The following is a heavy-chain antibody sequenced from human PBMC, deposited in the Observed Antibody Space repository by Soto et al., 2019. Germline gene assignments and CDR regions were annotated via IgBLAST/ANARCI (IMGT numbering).Heavy chain of an antibody. CDR3: ARRDRSGFSYWLDT. V-gene: IGHV4-34*01. D-gene: IGHD3-22*01. CDR2: INHSGST. J-gene: IGHJ5*02. Sequence: PSETLSLTCAVYGGSFSGYYWSWIRQPPGKGLEWIGEINHSGSTNYNPSLKSRVTISVDTSKSQFSLKLSSVTAADTAVYYCARRDRSGFSYWLDTWGQGTLVTVSS. CDR1: GGSFSGYY.